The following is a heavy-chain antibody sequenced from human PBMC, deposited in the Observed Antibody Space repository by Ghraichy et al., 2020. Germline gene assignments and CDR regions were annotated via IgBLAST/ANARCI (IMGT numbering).Heavy chain of an antibody. Sequence: SETLSLTCTVSGGSISSGGYYWSWIRQHPGKGLEWIGNIYYSGSTYYNPSLKSRVTISVDTSKNQFSRKLSSVTASDTSVYSCARGGEKWLEVGGYVDLWGRGTLVTVSA. J-gene: IGHJ2*01. V-gene: IGHV4-31*03. CDR2: IYYSGST. D-gene: IGHD6-19*01. CDR3: ARGGEKWLEVGGYVDL. CDR1: GGSISSGGYY.